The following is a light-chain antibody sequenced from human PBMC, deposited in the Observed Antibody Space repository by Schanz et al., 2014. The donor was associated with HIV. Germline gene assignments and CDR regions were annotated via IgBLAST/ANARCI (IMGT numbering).Light chain of an antibody. J-gene: IGLJ3*02. Sequence: QSALTQPPSASGSPGQSVTISCTGTSSDVGGYNYVSWYQQHPGKAPKLLIYEVSKRPSGVPDRFSGSKSGNTASLTVSGLQPEDEADYYCSSFAGSNIPWVFGGGTKLTVL. CDR2: EVS. CDR3: SSFAGSNIPWV. CDR1: SSDVGGYNY. V-gene: IGLV2-8*01.